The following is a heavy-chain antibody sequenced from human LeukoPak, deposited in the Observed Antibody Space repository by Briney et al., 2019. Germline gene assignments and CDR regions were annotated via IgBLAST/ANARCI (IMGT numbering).Heavy chain of an antibody. Sequence: SETLSLTCSVSGGCINSYYWNWIRQPPGKGLEWIGYIHSSGRTKYDPSLQGRVTIAIDTSKSQFALNLNSATDADTAVYYRPRRISAISGEDFDYWGQGTLVTVSS. D-gene: IGHD3-3*02. CDR1: GGCINSYY. CDR3: PRRISAISGEDFDY. J-gene: IGHJ4*02. V-gene: IGHV4-59*01. CDR2: IHSSGRT.